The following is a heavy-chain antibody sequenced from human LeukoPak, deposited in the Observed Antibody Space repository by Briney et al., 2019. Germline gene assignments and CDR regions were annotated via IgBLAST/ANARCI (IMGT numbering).Heavy chain of an antibody. Sequence: GGSLRLSCAASGFTFSSYAMRCVGQARGKGLEWVSTISGSGGSTYYADSVKGRFTISRDNSKNTLYLQMNSLRAEDTAVYYCASGLIAAAGFDYWGQGTLVTVSS. D-gene: IGHD6-13*01. CDR2: ISGSGGST. J-gene: IGHJ4*02. CDR1: GFTFSSYA. CDR3: ASGLIAAAGFDY. V-gene: IGHV3-23*01.